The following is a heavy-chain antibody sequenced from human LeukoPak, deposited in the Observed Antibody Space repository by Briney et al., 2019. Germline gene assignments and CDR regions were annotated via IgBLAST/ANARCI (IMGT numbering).Heavy chain of an antibody. CDR2: IYTSGST. Sequence: SETLSLTCTVSGNSFGDYYWSWIRQPAGKGLEWIGRIYTSGSTTYNPSLKSRVTMSVDTSKSQLSLNLMSVTAADTAVYYCTRDTGTTGEVKFDPWGQGTLVTVSS. J-gene: IGHJ5*02. V-gene: IGHV4-4*07. CDR1: GNSFGDYY. D-gene: IGHD4-17*01. CDR3: TRDTGTTGEVKFDP.